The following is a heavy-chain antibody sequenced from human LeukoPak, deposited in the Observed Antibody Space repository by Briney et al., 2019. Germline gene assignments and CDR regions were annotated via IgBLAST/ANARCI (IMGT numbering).Heavy chain of an antibody. CDR2: IYSGGST. J-gene: IGHJ4*02. V-gene: IGHV3-66*02. Sequence: GGSLRLSCAASGFTVSSNYMSWVRQAPGKGLEWVSVIYSGGSTYYADSVKGRFTISRDNSKNTLYLQMNSLRAEDTAVYYCAKPEDDYDSSGYYSQIDYWGQGTLVTVSS. CDR3: AKPEDDYDSSGYYSQIDY. D-gene: IGHD3-22*01. CDR1: GFTVSSNY.